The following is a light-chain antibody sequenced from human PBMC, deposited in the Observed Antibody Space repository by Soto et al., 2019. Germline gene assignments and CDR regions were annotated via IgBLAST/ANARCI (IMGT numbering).Light chain of an antibody. CDR1: QSLIHSDGSTY. J-gene: IGKJ1*01. V-gene: IGKV2-30*02. CDR3: MVGKHWSWT. Sequence: DDVLTQSPLSLPVTLGQPASISCRSSQSLIHSDGSTYLSWFQQRSGQSPRRLIDEFSYRDSGDPDRFSGNGSGTYFTLKISRVEVEDVGLSYWMVGKHWSWTFEEGTQVESK. CDR2: EFS.